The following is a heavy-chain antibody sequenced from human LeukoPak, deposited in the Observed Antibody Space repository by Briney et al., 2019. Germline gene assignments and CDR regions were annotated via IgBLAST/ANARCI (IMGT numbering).Heavy chain of an antibody. CDR1: GFTFSSYG. CDR3: AKVLWFGELTPFDY. J-gene: IGHJ4*02. D-gene: IGHD3-10*01. Sequence: GGSLRLSCAASGFTFSSYGMHWVRQAPGKGLEWVAFIRYDGSNKYYADSVKGRFTISRDNSKNTLYLQMNSLRAEDTAVYYCAKVLWFGELTPFDYWGQGTLVTVSS. V-gene: IGHV3-30*02. CDR2: IRYDGSNK.